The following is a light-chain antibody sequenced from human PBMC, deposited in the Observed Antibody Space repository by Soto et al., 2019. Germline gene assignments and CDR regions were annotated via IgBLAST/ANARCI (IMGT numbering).Light chain of an antibody. Sequence: DIQMTQSPSTLSASVGDRVTITCRASQSISSWLAWYQQKPEKAPKLLIYKASSLESGVPSRFSGSGSGTEFTLTISSLQPDDFATYYCQQYNSYLITFGQGTRLEIK. V-gene: IGKV1-5*03. CDR3: QQYNSYLIT. CDR2: KAS. J-gene: IGKJ5*01. CDR1: QSISSW.